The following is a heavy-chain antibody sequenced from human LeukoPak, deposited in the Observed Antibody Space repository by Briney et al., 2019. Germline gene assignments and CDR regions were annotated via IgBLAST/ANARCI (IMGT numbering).Heavy chain of an antibody. CDR2: IIPIFGTA. CDR3: ARADYTAFDY. J-gene: IGHJ4*02. D-gene: IGHD4/OR15-4a*01. CDR1: GGIFSSYA. V-gene: IGHV1-69*06. Sequence: SVKVSFKASGGIFSSYAINWVRQAPGQGLEWMGGIIPIFGTANYAQKFQGRVTITADKSTSTAYMELSSLRSEDTAVYYCARADYTAFDYWGQGTLVTVSS.